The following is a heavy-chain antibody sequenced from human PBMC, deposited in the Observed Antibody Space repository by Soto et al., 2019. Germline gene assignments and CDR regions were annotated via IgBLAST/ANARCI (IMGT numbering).Heavy chain of an antibody. CDR2: IYSSENT. D-gene: IGHD2-2*01. J-gene: IGHJ6*02. V-gene: IGHV4-39*01. CDR1: GGSVSSSSYS. Sequence: SETLSLTCTVSGGSVSSSSYSWGWIRQPPGKGLEWIGTIYSSENTYYNPSLMSRVTISVDTSKNQFSLKLSSVTAADTAVYYCARVNGYCISTNCHGYYGMDVWGQGTTVT. CDR3: ARVNGYCISTNCHGYYGMDV.